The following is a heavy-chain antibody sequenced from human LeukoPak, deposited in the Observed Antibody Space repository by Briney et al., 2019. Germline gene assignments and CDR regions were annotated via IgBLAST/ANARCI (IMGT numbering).Heavy chain of an antibody. D-gene: IGHD1-1*01. Sequence: GGSLRLSCAASGFTFSSYTMSWVRQAPGKGLEWVSVISGSGGSTYYADSVKGRFTISRDNFKNTLYLQMNSLRAEDTAVYYCAREQQLVLFDYWGQGALVTVSS. CDR3: AREQQLVLFDY. J-gene: IGHJ4*02. CDR2: ISGSGGST. CDR1: GFTFSSYT. V-gene: IGHV3-23*01.